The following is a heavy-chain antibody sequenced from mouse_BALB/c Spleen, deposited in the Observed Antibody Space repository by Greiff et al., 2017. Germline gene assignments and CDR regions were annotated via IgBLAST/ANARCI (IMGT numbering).Heavy chain of an antibody. J-gene: IGHJ2*01. CDR1: GYSITSDYA. CDR2: ISYSGST. V-gene: IGHV3-2*02. D-gene: IGHD1-1*01. CDR3: ARKSLHYYGSSYFDY. Sequence: EVKLMESGPGLVKPSQSLSLTCTVTGYSITSDYAWNWIRQFPGNKLEWMGYISYSGSTSYNPSLKSRISITRDTSKNQFFLQLNSVTTEDTATYYCARKSLHYYGSSYFDYWGQGTTLTVSS.